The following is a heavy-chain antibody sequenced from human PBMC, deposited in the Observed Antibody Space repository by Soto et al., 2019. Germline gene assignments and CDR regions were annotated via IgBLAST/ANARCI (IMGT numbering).Heavy chain of an antibody. CDR1: GFTFSNYA. J-gene: IGHJ4*02. D-gene: IGHD4-17*01. Sequence: AVGSLRLSCVASGFTFSNYAMNWVRQAPGKGLEWVAVISYDGSNKYYADSVKGRITISRDNSRNTLYLQMNNLRAEDTAMYYCARDLGNNYGSFAYWGQGTLVTVSS. CDR2: ISYDGSNK. CDR3: ARDLGNNYGSFAY. V-gene: IGHV3-30-3*01.